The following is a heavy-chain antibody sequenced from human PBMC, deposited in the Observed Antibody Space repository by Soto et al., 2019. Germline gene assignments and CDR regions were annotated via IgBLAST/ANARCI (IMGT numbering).Heavy chain of an antibody. CDR3: ARSPPSSSYGGSGTFDY. V-gene: IGHV4-4*02. D-gene: IGHD2-15*01. J-gene: IGHJ4*02. CDR2: AYHSGST. CDR1: GGFTSTNNW. Sequence: QLQLQESGPGLVRPSGTLSLTCAVSGGFTSTNNWWSWVRQPPGMGLEWIGDAYHSGSTEYNPSLKSRIRISVDKSKTQTSLKLTSATAADTAVYYCARSPPSSSYGGSGTFDYWGQGTLVTVSS.